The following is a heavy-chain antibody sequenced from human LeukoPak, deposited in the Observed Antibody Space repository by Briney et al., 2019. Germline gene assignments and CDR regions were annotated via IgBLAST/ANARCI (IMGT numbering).Heavy chain of an antibody. CDR2: IIPIFGTA. CDR3: ARGPILLAAAGHDY. D-gene: IGHD6-13*01. V-gene: IGHV1-69*06. Sequence: SVKVSCKASGGTFSNFAISWVRQAPGQGREWMGGIIPIFGTANYAQKFQGRVTITADKSTSTAYMELSSLRSEDTAVYYCARGPILLAAAGHDYWGQGTLVTVSS. J-gene: IGHJ4*02. CDR1: GGTFSNFA.